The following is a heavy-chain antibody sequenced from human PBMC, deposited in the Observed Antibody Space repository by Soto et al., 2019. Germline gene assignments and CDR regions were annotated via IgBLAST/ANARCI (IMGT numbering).Heavy chain of an antibody. CDR2: ISAYNGNT. D-gene: IGHD4-17*01. Sequence: ASVKAPCKASGYTFTSYGISWLRQAPGQGLEWMGWISAYNGNTNYAQKLQGRVTMTTDTSTSTAYMELRSLRSDDTAVYYCARDFSYGDFPFDYWGQGTMVTVSS. CDR3: ARDFSYGDFPFDY. V-gene: IGHV1-18*04. CDR1: GYTFTSYG. J-gene: IGHJ4*02.